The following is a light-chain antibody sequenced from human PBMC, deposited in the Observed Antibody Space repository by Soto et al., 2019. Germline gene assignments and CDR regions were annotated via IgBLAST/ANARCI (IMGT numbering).Light chain of an antibody. CDR2: DVT. CDR3: SSFTGSSYV. CDR1: SSGVGNNNY. Sequence: QSALTQPASVSGSPGQSITISCTGTSSGVGNNNYVSWYQHNPGRAPKVMICDVTNRPSGVSNRFSGSKSGNTASLTISGLQAEDEADYYCSSFTGSSYVFGTGTKLTVL. V-gene: IGLV2-14*03. J-gene: IGLJ1*01.